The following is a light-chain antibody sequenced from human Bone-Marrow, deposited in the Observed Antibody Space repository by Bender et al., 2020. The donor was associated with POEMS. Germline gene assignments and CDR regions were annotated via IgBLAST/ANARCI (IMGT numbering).Light chain of an antibody. J-gene: IGLJ3*02. V-gene: IGLV1-40*01. CDR1: SSNTGSGYD. CDR3: ESYENSLGGWV. CDR2: GYN. Sequence: QSVLTQTPSVSGAPGQRVTISCTGSSSNTGSGYDINWYQHLPGTAPKLLIYGYNNRPSGVPDRFSGSKSGTSAALAITRLQAEDAGDDYYESYENSLGGWVFGGGTKLTVL.